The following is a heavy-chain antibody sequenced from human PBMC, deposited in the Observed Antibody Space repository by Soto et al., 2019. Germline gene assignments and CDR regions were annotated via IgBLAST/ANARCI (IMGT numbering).Heavy chain of an antibody. V-gene: IGHV1-69*04. CDR3: AKEDGAAFKS. Sequence: QVHLVQSGAEMKKPGSSVKVSCKVSGGDLTNSGISWVRQAPGQGLEWMGGIFPLLAMVDYSQKFQGRVTITADESTNTAYFDLGSLRSDATAVYYCAKEDGAAFKSRGQGTLVIVSS. J-gene: IGHJ4*02. CDR1: GGDLTNSG. D-gene: IGHD1-26*01. CDR2: IFPLLAMV.